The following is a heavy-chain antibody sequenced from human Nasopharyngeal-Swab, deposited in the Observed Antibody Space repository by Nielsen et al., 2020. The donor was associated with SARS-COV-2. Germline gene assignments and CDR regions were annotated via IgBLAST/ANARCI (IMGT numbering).Heavy chain of an antibody. V-gene: IGHV3-23*01. D-gene: IGHD5-18*01. Sequence: WIRQPPGKGLEWVSAISGSGGSTYYADSVKGRFTISGDNSKNTLYLQMNSLRAEDTAVYYCANSVDAAMADYWGQGTLVTVSS. CDR2: ISGSGGST. J-gene: IGHJ4*02. CDR3: ANSVDAAMADY.